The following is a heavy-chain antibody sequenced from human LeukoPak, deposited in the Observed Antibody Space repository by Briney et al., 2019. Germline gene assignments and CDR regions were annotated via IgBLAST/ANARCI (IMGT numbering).Heavy chain of an antibody. CDR1: GFTFSSYS. CDR3: ARDWSDYGSGSYRY. V-gene: IGHV3-21*01. J-gene: IGHJ4*02. CDR2: ISSSSSYI. Sequence: PGGSLRLSCAASGFTFSSYSMNWVRQAPGKGLEWVSSISSSSSYIYYADSVKGRFTISRDNAKNSLYLQMNSLRAEDTAVYYCARDWSDYGSGSYRYWGQGTLVTVSS. D-gene: IGHD3-10*01.